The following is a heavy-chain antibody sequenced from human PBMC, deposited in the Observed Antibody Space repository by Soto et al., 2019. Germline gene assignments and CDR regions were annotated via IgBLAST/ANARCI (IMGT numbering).Heavy chain of an antibody. V-gene: IGHV3-23*01. CDR3: AKSPMVRGVIDY. D-gene: IGHD3-10*01. J-gene: IGHJ4*02. CDR1: GFTFSSYA. CDR2: ISGSGGST. Sequence: QAGGSLRLSCAASGFTFSSYAMSWVRQAPGKGLEWVSAISGSGGSTYYADSVKGRFTISRDNSKNTLYLQMNSLRAEDTAVYYCAKSPMVRGVIDYWGQGTLVTVSS.